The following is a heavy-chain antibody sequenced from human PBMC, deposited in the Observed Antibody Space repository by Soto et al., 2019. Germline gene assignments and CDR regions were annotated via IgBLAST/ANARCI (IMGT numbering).Heavy chain of an antibody. J-gene: IGHJ6*02. CDR2: INHSGST. V-gene: IGHV4-34*01. CDR1: GGSFSGYY. D-gene: IGHD3-10*01. Sequence: SETLSLTCAVFGGSFSGYYWSWIRQPPGTGLEWIGEINHSGSTNYNPSLKSRVTISVDTSKNQFSLKLSSVTAADTAVYYCARVSGIYYYGMDVWGQGTTVTVSS. CDR3: ARVSGIYYYGMDV.